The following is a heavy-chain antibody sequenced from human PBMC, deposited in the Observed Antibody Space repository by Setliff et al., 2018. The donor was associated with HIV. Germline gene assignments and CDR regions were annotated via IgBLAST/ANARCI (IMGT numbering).Heavy chain of an antibody. CDR2: IIPIFGTA. D-gene: IGHD6-13*01. J-gene: IGHJ5*02. CDR3: ARDGPIAAAGTEGLWFDP. Sequence: ASVKVSCKASGGTFSSYAISWVRQAPGQGLEWMGGIIPIFGTANYAQKSQGRVTITADESTSTAYMELSSLRSEDTAVYYCARDGPIAAAGTEGLWFDPWGQGTLVTVSS. V-gene: IGHV1-69*13. CDR1: GGTFSSYA.